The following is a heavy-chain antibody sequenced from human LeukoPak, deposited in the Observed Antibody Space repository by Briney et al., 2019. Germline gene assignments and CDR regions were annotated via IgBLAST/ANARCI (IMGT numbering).Heavy chain of an antibody. CDR3: AAQCNDDFCYKRDYMDV. V-gene: IGHV1-2*02. CDR2: INPNSGGT. J-gene: IGHJ6*03. CDR1: KNMFTGYF. D-gene: IGHD2-2*02. Sequence: EASVKVSCKTSKNMFTGYFMHWVRQAPGQGLEWIGWINPNSGGTLFARRFQGRVNMTRDTSIGATYMELSRLTSDDTALYYCAAQCNDDFCYKRDYMDVWSKGTMVIVSS.